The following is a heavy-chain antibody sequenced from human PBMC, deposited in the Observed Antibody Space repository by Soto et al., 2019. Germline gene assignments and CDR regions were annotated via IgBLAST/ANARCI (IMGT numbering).Heavy chain of an antibody. Sequence: EVQLVESGGGLVQPGESPRLSCTASGITFSSYSMNWVRQAPGKGLEWLSYISSSNTAYADSVKGRFTISRDNAKNSVYLQMNSLRDEDTAVYYCVGDQDVHAPMVHGNYWGRGTRVTVSS. CDR3: VGDQDVHAPMVHGNY. CDR2: ISSSNT. J-gene: IGHJ4*02. CDR1: GITFSSYS. V-gene: IGHV3-48*02. D-gene: IGHD2-8*01.